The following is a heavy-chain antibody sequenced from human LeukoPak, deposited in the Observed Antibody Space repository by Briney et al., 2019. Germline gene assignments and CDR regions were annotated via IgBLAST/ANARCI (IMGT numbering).Heavy chain of an antibody. V-gene: IGHV4-31*03. D-gene: IGHD2-2*01. J-gene: IGHJ6*02. CDR1: GGSISSGGYY. CDR2: IYYSGST. Sequence: SQTLSLTCTVSGGSISSGGYYWSWIRQHPGKGLEWIGYIYYSGSTYYNPSLKSRVTISVDTSKNQFFLKLSSVTAADTAVYYCARDVPKKAPYGVDVWGQGTTVIVSS. CDR3: ARDVPKKAPYGVDV.